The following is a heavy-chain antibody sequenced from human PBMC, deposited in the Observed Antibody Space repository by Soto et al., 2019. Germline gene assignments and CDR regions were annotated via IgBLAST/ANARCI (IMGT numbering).Heavy chain of an antibody. Sequence: GASLNLSGTGSGCRFTLYWIGWVLQMPGKGLEWMGIIYPGYSYTRYSPSFQGQVTISADKSISTAYLQWSSLKASDTAMYYCARHDRGCSGWYCDAFDIWGQGTMVTVSS. CDR1: GCRFTLYW. V-gene: IGHV5-51*01. D-gene: IGHD6-19*01. CDR3: ARHDRGCSGWYCDAFDI. CDR2: IYPGYSYT. J-gene: IGHJ3*02.